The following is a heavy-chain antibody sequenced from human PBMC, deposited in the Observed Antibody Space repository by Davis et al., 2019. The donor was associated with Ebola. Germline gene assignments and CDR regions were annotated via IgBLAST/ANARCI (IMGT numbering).Heavy chain of an antibody. CDR1: GYTFTSYA. D-gene: IGHD6-13*01. Sequence: ASVKVSCKASGYTFTSYAMNWVRQAPGQGLEWMGRMNPHNGGTNYAQKFRGRVTMSGDTSISTAYMELSRLRNDDTAVYYCARLCSSSCPNDYWGQGTLVTVSS. V-gene: IGHV1-2*06. J-gene: IGHJ4*02. CDR3: ARLCSSSCPNDY. CDR2: MNPHNGGT.